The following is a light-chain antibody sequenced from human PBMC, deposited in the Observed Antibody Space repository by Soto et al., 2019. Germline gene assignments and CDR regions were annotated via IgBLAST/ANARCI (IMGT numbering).Light chain of an antibody. CDR2: GAS. V-gene: IGKV3-15*01. CDR1: QSVSSD. J-gene: IGKJ1*01. Sequence: EIVRTQSPATLSVSPGERDTLSCMASQSVSSDLAWYRQKPGQAPRLLIYGASTRATGITARFSGSGSGTEFTLTINSLQSEDFAVYYCQQYNNWPRTVGQVTKVDIK. CDR3: QQYNNWPRT.